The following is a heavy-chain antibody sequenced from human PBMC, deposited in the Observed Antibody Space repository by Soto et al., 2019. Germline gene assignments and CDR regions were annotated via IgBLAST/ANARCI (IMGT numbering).Heavy chain of an antibody. J-gene: IGHJ6*02. D-gene: IGHD6-13*01. V-gene: IGHV1-69*06. CDR3: AGDRSQEQLEPPDYYYYGMDV. CDR2: IIPIFGTA. Sequence: SVKVSCKASGGTFSSYAISWVRQAPGQGLEWMGGIIPIFGTANYAQKFQGRVTITADKSTSTAYMELSSLRSEDTAVYYCAGDRSQEQLEPPDYYYYGMDVWGQGTTVTVSS. CDR1: GGTFSSYA.